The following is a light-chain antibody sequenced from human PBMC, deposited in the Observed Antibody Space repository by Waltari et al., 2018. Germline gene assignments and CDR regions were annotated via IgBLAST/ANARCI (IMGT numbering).Light chain of an antibody. Sequence: IVLTQSPGTLSLSLGGRATLSCRASQDIGHYLAWYPQKPVQAPRILIYAISTRAAGIPDRFSGSGSGAHFSLTITRLEPEDFAVYYCQHHVRLPATFGLGTKV. V-gene: IGKV3-20*01. CDR3: QHHVRLPAT. J-gene: IGKJ1*01. CDR1: QDIGHY. CDR2: AIS.